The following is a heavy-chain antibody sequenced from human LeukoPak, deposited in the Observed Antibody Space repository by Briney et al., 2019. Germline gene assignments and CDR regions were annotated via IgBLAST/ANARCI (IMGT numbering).Heavy chain of an antibody. D-gene: IGHD5-18*01. Sequence: GGSLRLSCAASGFTSSSYAMHWVRQAPGKGLEWVAVISYDGSNKYYADSVKGRFTISRDNSKNTLYLQMNSLRAEDTAVYYCARETAYAFDIWGQGTMVTVSS. CDR1: GFTSSSYA. J-gene: IGHJ3*02. CDR3: ARETAYAFDI. V-gene: IGHV3-30-3*01. CDR2: ISYDGSNK.